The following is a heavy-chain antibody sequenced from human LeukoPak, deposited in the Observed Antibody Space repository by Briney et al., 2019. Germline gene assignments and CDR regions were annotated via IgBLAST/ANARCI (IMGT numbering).Heavy chain of an antibody. Sequence: SETLSLTCTVSGGSISSGDYYWSWIRQPPGKGLEWIGYINYSGSTYYNPSLKTRVTISVDTSKNQFSLKLSSVTAADTAVYYCARYYYGSDYYFDYWGQGTLVTVSS. CDR1: GGSISSGDYY. V-gene: IGHV4-30-4*01. CDR3: ARYYYGSDYYFDY. J-gene: IGHJ4*02. D-gene: IGHD3-10*01. CDR2: INYSGST.